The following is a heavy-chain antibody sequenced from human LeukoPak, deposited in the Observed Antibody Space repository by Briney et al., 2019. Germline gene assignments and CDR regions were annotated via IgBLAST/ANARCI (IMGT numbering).Heavy chain of an antibody. Sequence: SETLSLTCSVSGGSISSYYWSWIRQPAGKGLEWIWRIYFTGTTNYNPSLQSRVTMSVDTSKYQFSLELSSVTAADTAVYYCARGSSSSWYSFDFWGQGTVVTVSS. D-gene: IGHD6-13*01. J-gene: IGHJ3*01. CDR2: IYFTGTT. V-gene: IGHV4-4*07. CDR3: ARGSSSSWYSFDF. CDR1: GGSISSYY.